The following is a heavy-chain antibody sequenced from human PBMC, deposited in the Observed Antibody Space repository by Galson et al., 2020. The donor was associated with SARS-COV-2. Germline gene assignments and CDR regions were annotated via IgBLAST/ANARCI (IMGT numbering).Heavy chain of an antibody. CDR2: IYTSGST. CDR3: ARDGGQVWFGELLYQGSWFDP. V-gene: IGHV4-61*02. Sequence: SETLSLTCTVSGGSISSGSYYWSWIRQPAGKGLEWIGRIYTSGSTNYNPSLKSRVTISVDTSKNQFSLKLSSVTAADTAVYYCARDGGQVWFGELLYQGSWFDPWGQGTLVTVSS. CDR1: GGSISSGSYY. J-gene: IGHJ5*02. D-gene: IGHD3-10*01.